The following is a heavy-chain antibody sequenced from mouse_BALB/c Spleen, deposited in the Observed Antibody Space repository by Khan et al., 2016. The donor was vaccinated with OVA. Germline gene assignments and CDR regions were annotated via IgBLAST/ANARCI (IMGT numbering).Heavy chain of an antibody. V-gene: IGHV14-3*02. CDR1: GFNINDTY. J-gene: IGHJ3*01. Sequence: EVQLQQSGAELVKPGASVKLSCTASGFNINDTYMHWVKQRPEQGLEWIGRIDPANGNTKYDPKFQGKATITADTSSNTAYLQLSSLTSEDTAVYYCARDYWDVFAYWGQGTLVTVSA. CDR3: ARDYWDVFAY. D-gene: IGHD4-1*01. CDR2: IDPANGNT.